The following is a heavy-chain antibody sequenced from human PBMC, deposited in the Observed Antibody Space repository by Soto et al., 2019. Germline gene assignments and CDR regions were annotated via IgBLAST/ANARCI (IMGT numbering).Heavy chain of an antibody. V-gene: IGHV1-3*01. Sequence: QVQLVQSGAEVKKPGASVKVSCKASGYTFTSYAMHWVRQAPVQRLEWMGWINAGNGNTKYSQKFQGRVTITRDTSASTAYMELSSLRSEDTAVSYCAKDYYDSSGYYPPALLFDYWGQGTLVTVSS. J-gene: IGHJ4*02. CDR1: GYTFTSYA. D-gene: IGHD3-22*01. CDR2: INAGNGNT. CDR3: AKDYYDSSGYYPPALLFDY.